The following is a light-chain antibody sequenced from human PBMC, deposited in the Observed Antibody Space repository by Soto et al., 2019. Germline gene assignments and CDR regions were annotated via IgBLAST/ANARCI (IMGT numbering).Light chain of an antibody. J-gene: IGKJ1*01. Sequence: DIQMTQSPSSLSASVGDSVTITCRTSQAINYYLAWYQQKPGKAPNLLIYSASTLQSGVPSRFSGSGSGTEFTLTISGLQPEDIATYYCQKYNSVPPTFGQGTKVEIK. CDR2: SAS. CDR1: QAINYY. CDR3: QKYNSVPPT. V-gene: IGKV1-27*01.